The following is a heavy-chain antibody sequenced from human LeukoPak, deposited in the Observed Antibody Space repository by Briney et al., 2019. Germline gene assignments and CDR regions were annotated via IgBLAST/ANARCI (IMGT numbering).Heavy chain of an antibody. CDR3: ATPSGYHYDSSGPSS. CDR1: GYTFTSYY. V-gene: IGHV1-46*01. D-gene: IGHD3-22*01. J-gene: IGHJ4*02. CDR2: INPSGGST. Sequence: ASVKVSCKASGYTFTSYYMHWVRQAPGQGHEWMGIINPSGGSTSYAQKFQGRVTMTRDTSTSTVYMELSSLRSEDTAVYYCATPSGYHYDSSGPSSWGQGTLVTVSS.